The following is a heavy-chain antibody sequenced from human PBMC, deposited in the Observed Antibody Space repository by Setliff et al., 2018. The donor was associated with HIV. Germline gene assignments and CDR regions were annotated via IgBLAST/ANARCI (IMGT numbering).Heavy chain of an antibody. Sequence: GASVKVSCKASGYTFTNYGISWVRQAPGEGLEWMGWISPYSGKKKYAQNVEDRVTMTTDASTSTAYMDVRSLKSNDTAVYYCARGFCSNTSCRGVMDYWGQGTLVTVSS. J-gene: IGHJ4*02. CDR2: ISPYSGKK. D-gene: IGHD2-2*01. CDR3: ARGFCSNTSCRGVMDY. CDR1: GYTFTNYG. V-gene: IGHV1-18*01.